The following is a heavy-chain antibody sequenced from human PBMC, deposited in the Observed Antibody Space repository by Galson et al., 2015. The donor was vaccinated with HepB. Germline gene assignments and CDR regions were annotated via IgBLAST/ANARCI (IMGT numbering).Heavy chain of an antibody. Sequence: SLRLSCAVSGFSLSAYSMSWVRQAPGKGLEWISYISSQSWTIYHADSVKGRFTISRDNARNSLDLQMNSLRAEDTAVYYCARGPRYYYDSSGPGYFDYWGQGTLVTVSS. V-gene: IGHV3-48*01. CDR3: ARGPRYYYDSSGPGYFDY. J-gene: IGHJ4*02. D-gene: IGHD3-22*01. CDR2: ISSQSWTI. CDR1: GFSLSAYS.